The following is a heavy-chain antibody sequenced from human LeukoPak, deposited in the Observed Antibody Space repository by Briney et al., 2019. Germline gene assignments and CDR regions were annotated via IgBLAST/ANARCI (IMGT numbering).Heavy chain of an antibody. CDR1: GFTFSSYG. V-gene: IGHV3-33*06. CDR2: IWYDGTNK. Sequence: GGSLRLSCVASGFTFSSYGMHWVRQAPGKGLEWVAVIWYDGTNKYYADSVKGRFTISRDSSKNTLYLQMNSLRAEDTAVYYCAKDRVVSPPLDYWGQGTLVTVSS. D-gene: IGHD3-10*01. CDR3: AKDRVVSPPLDY. J-gene: IGHJ4*02.